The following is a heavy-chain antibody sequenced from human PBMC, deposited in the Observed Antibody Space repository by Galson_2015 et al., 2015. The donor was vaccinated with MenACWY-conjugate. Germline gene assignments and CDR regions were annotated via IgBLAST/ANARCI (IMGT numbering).Heavy chain of an antibody. CDR3: ARVGRGDSYGLGY. V-gene: IGHV3-48*03. Sequence: SLRLSCAASGFTFSNYDMIWVRQAPGKGLEWVSAISGSGGTTYYADSVKGRFTISRDNAKNSLYLQMNSLRAEDTAVYYCARVGRGDSYGLGYWGQGTLVTVSS. CDR2: ISGSGGTT. CDR1: GFTFSNYD. J-gene: IGHJ4*02. D-gene: IGHD5-18*01.